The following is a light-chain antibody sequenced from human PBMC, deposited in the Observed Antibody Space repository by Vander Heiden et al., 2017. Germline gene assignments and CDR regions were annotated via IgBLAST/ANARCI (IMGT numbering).Light chain of an antibody. Sequence: SYELTQPPSVSVSPGQTASITCSGDKVGDKYACWYQQKPGQSPVLVIYQDSKRPSGIPERFSGSNSGNTATLTISGTQAMDEAYYYCQAWDSSTVVFGGGTKLTVL. CDR1: KVGDKY. J-gene: IGLJ2*01. V-gene: IGLV3-1*01. CDR3: QAWDSSTVV. CDR2: QDS.